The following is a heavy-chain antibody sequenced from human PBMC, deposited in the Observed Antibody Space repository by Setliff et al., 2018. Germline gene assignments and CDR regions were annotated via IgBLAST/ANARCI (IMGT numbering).Heavy chain of an antibody. CDR2: ISTRNDT. CDR3: ARRSGDRGMTTGWPDDFDY. Sequence: ASVKVSCKASGYIFTRYRITWVRQSPGQGLEWMGWISTRNDTGYAQKFKGRVTLTTDTSTNTAYMELRSLRSDDTAVYYCARRSGDRGMTTGWPDDFDYWGRGTRVTVSS. D-gene: IGHD4-17*01. J-gene: IGHJ4*01. CDR1: GYIFTRYR. V-gene: IGHV1-18*01.